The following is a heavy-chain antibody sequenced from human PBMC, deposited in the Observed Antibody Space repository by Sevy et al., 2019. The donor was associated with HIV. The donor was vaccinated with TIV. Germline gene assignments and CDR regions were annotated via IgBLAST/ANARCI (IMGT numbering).Heavy chain of an antibody. V-gene: IGHV4-34*01. CDR1: GGSFSGYY. J-gene: IGHJ4*02. D-gene: IGHD4-17*01. CDR3: ARFNGDYADY. Sequence: ETLSLTCAVYGGSFSGYYWSWIRQPPGKGLEWIGEINHSGSTNYNPSHKSRVTISVDTSKNQFSLKLSSVTAADTAVYYCARFNGDYADYWGQGTLVTVSS. CDR2: INHSGST.